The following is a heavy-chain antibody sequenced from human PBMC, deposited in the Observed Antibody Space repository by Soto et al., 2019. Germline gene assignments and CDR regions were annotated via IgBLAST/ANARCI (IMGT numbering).Heavy chain of an antibody. CDR3: ARDPGIAARPDAFDI. J-gene: IGHJ3*02. D-gene: IGHD6-6*01. Sequence: GGSLRLSCAASGFTFSSYSMNWVRQAPGKGLEWVSYISSSSSTIYYADSVKGRFTISRDNAKNSLYLQMNSLRAEDTAVYYCARDPGIAARPDAFDILVQGTMVTGSS. V-gene: IGHV3-48*04. CDR2: ISSSSSTI. CDR1: GFTFSSYS.